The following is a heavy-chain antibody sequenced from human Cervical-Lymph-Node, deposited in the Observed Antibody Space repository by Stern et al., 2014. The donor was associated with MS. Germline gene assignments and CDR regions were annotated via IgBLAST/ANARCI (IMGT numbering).Heavy chain of an antibody. J-gene: IGHJ6*02. D-gene: IGHD6-19*01. CDR3: ARDPVGGGIAVAGTIYYYYGMDV. V-gene: IGHV1-18*01. Sequence: QMQLVQSGAEVKKPGASVKVSCKASGYTFTSYGISWVRQAPGQGLEWMGWISAYNGNTNYAQKLQGRVTMTTDTSTSTAYMELRSLRSDDTAVYYCARDPVGGGIAVAGTIYYYYGMDVWGQGTTVTVSS. CDR1: GYTFTSYG. CDR2: ISAYNGNT.